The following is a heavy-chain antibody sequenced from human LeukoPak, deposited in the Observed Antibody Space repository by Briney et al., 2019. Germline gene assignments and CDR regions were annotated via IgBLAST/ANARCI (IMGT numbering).Heavy chain of an antibody. CDR2: INHSGST. J-gene: IGHJ4*02. V-gene: IGHV4-34*01. CDR1: GGSFSGYY. D-gene: IGHD6-19*01. CDR3: ARVQGGYSSGWYPTLFDY. Sequence: SETLSLTCAVYGGSFSGYYWSWIRQPPGKGLEWIGEINHSGSTNYNPSLKSRVTISVDTSKNQFSLKLSSVTAADTAVYYCARVQGGYSSGWYPTLFDYWGQGTLVTVSS.